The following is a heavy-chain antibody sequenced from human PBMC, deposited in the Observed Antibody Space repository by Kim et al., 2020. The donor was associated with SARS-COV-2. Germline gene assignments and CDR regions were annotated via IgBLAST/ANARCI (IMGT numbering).Heavy chain of an antibody. CDR3: ARGARGPEGVVVVVTAIYY. V-gene: IGHV3-11*06. CDR1: GFTFSDYY. D-gene: IGHD2-21*02. J-gene: IGHJ4*02. CDR2: ISSSSSYT. Sequence: GGSLRLSCAASGFTFSDYYMSWIRQAPGKGLEGVSYISSSSSYTNYADSVKGRFTISRDNAKNSLYLQMNSLRAEDTAVYYCARGARGPEGVVVVVTAIYYWGQGTLVTVSS.